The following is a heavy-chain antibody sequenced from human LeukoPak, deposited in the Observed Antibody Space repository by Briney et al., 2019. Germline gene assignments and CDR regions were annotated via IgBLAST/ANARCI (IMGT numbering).Heavy chain of an antibody. CDR3: ARVDIVGATAYLYYFDY. D-gene: IGHD1-26*01. Sequence: SETLSLTCAVSGGSISSSNWWSWVRQPPGKGLEWIGEIYHSGSTNYNPSLKSRVTISVDKSKNQFSLKLSSVTAADTAVYYCARVDIVGATAYLYYFDYWGQGTLVTVSS. J-gene: IGHJ4*02. CDR2: IYHSGST. CDR1: GGSISSSNW. V-gene: IGHV4-4*02.